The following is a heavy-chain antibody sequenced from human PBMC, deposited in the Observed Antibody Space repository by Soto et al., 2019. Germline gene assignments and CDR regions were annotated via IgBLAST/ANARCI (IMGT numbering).Heavy chain of an antibody. V-gene: IGHV1-69*13. Sequence: ASVKVSCKASGGTFSSYAISWVRQAPGQGLEWMGGIIPIFGTANYAQKFQGRVTITADESTSTAYMELSSLRSEDTAVYYCARDYSGGTTYYFDYWGQGTLVTAPQ. CDR3: ARDYSGGTTYYFDY. CDR1: GGTFSSYA. D-gene: IGHD2-15*01. J-gene: IGHJ4*02. CDR2: IIPIFGTA.